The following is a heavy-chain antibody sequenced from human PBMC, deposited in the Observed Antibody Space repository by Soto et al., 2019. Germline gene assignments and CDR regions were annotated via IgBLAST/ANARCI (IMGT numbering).Heavy chain of an antibody. CDR3: ARPMYSSSSGGMDV. D-gene: IGHD6-6*01. CDR1: GFTLSSYW. Sequence: GGPLRLSCSASGFTLSSYWMHWVRQAPGKGLVWVSRINSDGSSTSYADSVKGRFTISRDNAKNTLYLQMNSLRAEDTAVYYCARPMYSSSSGGMDVWGQGTTVTVSS. V-gene: IGHV3-74*01. CDR2: INSDGSST. J-gene: IGHJ6*02.